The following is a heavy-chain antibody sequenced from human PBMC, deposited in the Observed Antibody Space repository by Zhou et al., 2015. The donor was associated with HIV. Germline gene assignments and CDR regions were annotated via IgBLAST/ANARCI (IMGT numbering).Heavy chain of an antibody. CDR2: INPSGGST. V-gene: IGHV1-46*01. D-gene: IGHD3-22*01. Sequence: QVHLVQSGAEVKKPGASVKVSCKASGYTFTSYYMHWVRQAPGQGLEWMGIINPSGGSTSYAQKFQGRVTMTRDTSTSTVYMELSSLRSEDTAVYYCASGAPXSEDSSGYHYFDYWGQGTLVTVSS. CDR3: ASGAPXSEDSSGYHYFDY. J-gene: IGHJ4*02. CDR1: GYTFTSYY.